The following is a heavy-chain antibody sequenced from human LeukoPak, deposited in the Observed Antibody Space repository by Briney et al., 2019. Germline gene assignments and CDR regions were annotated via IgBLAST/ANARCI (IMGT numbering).Heavy chain of an antibody. Sequence: SETLSLTCAVYGGSFSGYYWSWIRQPPGKGLEWIGEINHSGSTNYNPSLKSRVTISVDTSKNQFSLKLSSVTAADTAVYYCARGEDTAMARFDYWGQGTLVTVSS. CDR2: INHSGST. CDR1: GGSFSGYY. D-gene: IGHD5-18*01. J-gene: IGHJ4*02. CDR3: ARGEDTAMARFDY. V-gene: IGHV4-34*01.